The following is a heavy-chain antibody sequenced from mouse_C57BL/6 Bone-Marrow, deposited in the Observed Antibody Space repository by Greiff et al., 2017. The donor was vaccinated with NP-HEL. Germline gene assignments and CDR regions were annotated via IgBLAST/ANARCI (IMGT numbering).Heavy chain of an antibody. Sequence: VQLQQSGAELAKPGASVKLSCKASGYTFTSYWMHWVKQRPGQGLEWIGYINPSSGYTKYNQKFKDKATLTADKSSSTAYMQLSSLTNEDSAVYYCGGSSFLFDYWGQGTTLTVSS. CDR1: GYTFTSYW. D-gene: IGHD1-1*01. CDR3: GGSSFLFDY. J-gene: IGHJ2*01. V-gene: IGHV1-7*01. CDR2: INPSSGYT.